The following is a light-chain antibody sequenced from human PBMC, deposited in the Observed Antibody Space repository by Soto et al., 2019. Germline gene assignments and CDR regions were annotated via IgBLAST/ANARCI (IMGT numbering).Light chain of an antibody. J-gene: IGKJ5*01. CDR3: QQRSSWPIT. V-gene: IGKV3-11*01. CDR2: DAF. Sequence: EIVLTQSPVTLSLSPGEGATLSCRASQSVGSKLAWFQQKPGQAPRLLIYDAFNRATGIPARFSGSGSGTDFTVTISSLEPEDFAVYYCQQRSSWPITFGPGTRLEMK. CDR1: QSVGSK.